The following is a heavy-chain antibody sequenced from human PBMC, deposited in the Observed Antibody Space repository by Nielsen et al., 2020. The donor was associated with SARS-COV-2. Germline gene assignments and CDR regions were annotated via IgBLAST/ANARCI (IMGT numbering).Heavy chain of an antibody. D-gene: IGHD5-18*01. J-gene: IGHJ5*02. CDR3: ATGGGSAMVPNWFDR. Sequence: GGSLRLSCKGSGYIFTTYWIGWVRQMPGKGLEWIGIIYPGDSDTRYSPSFKGQVTISADKSVSATYLLWSSLRASDTAMYYCATGGGSAMVPNWFDRWGQGTLVTVSS. V-gene: IGHV5-51*01. CDR2: IYPGDSDT. CDR1: GYIFTTYW.